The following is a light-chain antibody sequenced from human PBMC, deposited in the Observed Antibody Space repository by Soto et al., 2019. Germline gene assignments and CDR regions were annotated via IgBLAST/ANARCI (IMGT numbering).Light chain of an antibody. CDR2: NDT. CDR3: VTWDDSLGGWL. CDR1: NSNVGRNF. V-gene: IGLV1-47*02. Sequence: QSVLTQPTSASGTPGQRISISCSGDNSNVGRNFVFWYQHLPGTAPQLLIYNDTQRPSGVPDRFSGSRSGTSASLAFSGLQSGDEADYYCVTWDDSLGGWLFASGTKVTVL. J-gene: IGLJ6*01.